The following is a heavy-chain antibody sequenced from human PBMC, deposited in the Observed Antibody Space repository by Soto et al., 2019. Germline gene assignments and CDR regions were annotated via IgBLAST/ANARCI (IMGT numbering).Heavy chain of an antibody. CDR2: IYYSGST. CDR1: GGSISSYY. CDR3: ARDREGKNYFNY. V-gene: IGHV4-59*12. J-gene: IGHJ4*02. Sequence: SETLSLTCTVSGGSISSYYWSWIRQPPGKGLEWIGYIYYSGSTNYNPSLKSRVTISVDTSKNQFSLKLSSVTAADTAVYYCARDREGKNYFNYGARETLVTVSS.